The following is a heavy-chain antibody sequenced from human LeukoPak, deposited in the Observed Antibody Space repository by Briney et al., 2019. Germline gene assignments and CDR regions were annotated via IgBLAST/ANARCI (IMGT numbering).Heavy chain of an antibody. CDR1: GYTFTDYY. Sequence: ASVKVSCKASGYTFTDYYLHWVRQAPGQGLEWMGWINTKSDGTIYAQKFQGRVTMTRDPSITTAYMELSRLRSDDTAVYYCARESYDSSGYRFDFWGQGTLVTVSS. CDR3: ARESYDSSGYRFDF. V-gene: IGHV1-2*02. D-gene: IGHD3-22*01. J-gene: IGHJ4*02. CDR2: INTKSDGT.